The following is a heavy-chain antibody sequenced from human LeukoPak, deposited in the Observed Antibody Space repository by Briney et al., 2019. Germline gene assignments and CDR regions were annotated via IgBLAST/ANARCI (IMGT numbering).Heavy chain of an antibody. D-gene: IGHD6-19*01. CDR3: AKLADSSGWVFDF. Sequence: ASVKVSCKASGYTFTDYYMHWVRQAPGQGLEWMGWMNPNSGDTNYAQKFQGWVTMTRDTSINTAYMELSRLKSDDTAIYYCAKLADSSGWVFDFWGQGTLVTVSS. CDR1: GYTFTDYY. V-gene: IGHV1-2*04. J-gene: IGHJ4*02. CDR2: MNPNSGDT.